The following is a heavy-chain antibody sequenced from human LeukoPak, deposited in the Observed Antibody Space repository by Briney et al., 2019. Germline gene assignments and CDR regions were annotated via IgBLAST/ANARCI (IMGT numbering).Heavy chain of an antibody. CDR3: AGADGDYTPFDY. D-gene: IGHD4-17*01. CDR1: GYTFTGYY. Sequence: ASVKVSCKASGYTFTGYYMHWVRQAPGQGLEWMGWITPNSGGTNYAQKFQGRVTMTRDTSISTTYMELSRLRSDDTAVYYCAGADGDYTPFDYWGQGTLVTVSS. V-gene: IGHV1-2*02. CDR2: ITPNSGGT. J-gene: IGHJ4*02.